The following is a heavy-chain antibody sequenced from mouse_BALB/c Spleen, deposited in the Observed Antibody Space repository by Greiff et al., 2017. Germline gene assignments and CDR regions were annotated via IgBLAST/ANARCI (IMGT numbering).Heavy chain of an antibody. V-gene: IGHV1-14*01. Sequence: EVQGVESGPELVKPGASVKMSCKASGYTFTSYVMHWVKQKPGQGLEWIGYINPYNDGTKYNEKFKGKATLTSDKSSSTAYMELSSLTSEDSAVYYCARLTMITPYAMDYWGQGTSVTVSS. J-gene: IGHJ4*01. CDR3: ARLTMITPYAMDY. D-gene: IGHD2-4*01. CDR1: GYTFTSYV. CDR2: INPYNDGT.